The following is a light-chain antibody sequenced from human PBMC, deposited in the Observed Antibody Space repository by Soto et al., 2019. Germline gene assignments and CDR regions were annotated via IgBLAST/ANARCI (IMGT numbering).Light chain of an antibody. CDR1: QSVSNNY. CDR3: QQYGSSTSWT. J-gene: IGKJ1*01. Sequence: EILLTQSPGTLALSPGERATLSCRASQSVSNNYLAWYQQKPGQAPRLLIYGASNRATGIPDRFSGSGSGTDFTLTISRLETEDFAVYYCQQYGSSTSWTFGQGTKVDI. CDR2: GAS. V-gene: IGKV3-20*01.